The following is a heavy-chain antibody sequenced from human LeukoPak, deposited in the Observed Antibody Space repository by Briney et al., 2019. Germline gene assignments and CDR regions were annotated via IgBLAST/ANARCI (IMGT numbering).Heavy chain of an antibody. D-gene: IGHD3-22*01. J-gene: IGHJ4*02. CDR2: MNPNSGNT. V-gene: IGHV1-8*01. CDR3: ARGMGSGSYSAAYYFDY. CDR1: VYTFTIYD. Sequence: ASVTVSFTSSVYTFTIYDFNWVRQAPGQGLEWMGWMNPNSGNTGYAQKFQGRVTMTRNTSISTAYMELSSLRSEDTAVYYCARGMGSGSYSAAYYFDYWGQGTLVTVSS.